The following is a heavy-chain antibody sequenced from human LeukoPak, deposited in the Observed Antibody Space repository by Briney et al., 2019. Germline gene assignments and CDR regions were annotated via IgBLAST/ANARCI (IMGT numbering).Heavy chain of an antibody. Sequence: SETLSLTCAVSGYSISSGYYWGWSRQPPGKGLEWIGSIYHSGSTYYNPSLKSRVTISVDTSKNQFSLKLSSVTAADTAVYYCARQLAAAGTHDYWGQGTLVTVSS. V-gene: IGHV4-38-2*01. CDR1: GYSISSGYY. D-gene: IGHD6-13*01. CDR2: IYHSGST. CDR3: ARQLAAAGTHDY. J-gene: IGHJ4*02.